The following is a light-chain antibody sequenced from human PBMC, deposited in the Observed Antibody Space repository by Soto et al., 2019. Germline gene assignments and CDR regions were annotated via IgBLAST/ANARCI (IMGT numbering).Light chain of an antibody. CDR1: FSNIGSNT. Sequence: QSVLTQPPSASGTPGQRVTISCSGSFSNIGSNTVNWYQQLPGTAPKLLIYSNNQRPSGVPDRIFGTKSGTSASLAISGLQSEDEADYYCAAWDDSLNGVVFGGGTKLTVL. V-gene: IGLV1-44*01. CDR3: AAWDDSLNGVV. J-gene: IGLJ2*01. CDR2: SNN.